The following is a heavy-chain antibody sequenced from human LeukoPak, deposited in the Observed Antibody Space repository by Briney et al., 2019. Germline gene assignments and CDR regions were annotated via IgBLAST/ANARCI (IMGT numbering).Heavy chain of an antibody. J-gene: IGHJ4*02. D-gene: IGHD4-17*01. Sequence: ASVKVSCKASGYTFTGYYMHWVRQAPGQGLEWMGWINPNSGGANYAQKFQGWVSMTRDTSISTAYMELSRLRSDDTAVYYCARAGEYYGDLYYFDYWGQGTLVTVSS. CDR3: ARAGEYYGDLYYFDY. CDR2: INPNSGGA. CDR1: GYTFTGYY. V-gene: IGHV1-2*04.